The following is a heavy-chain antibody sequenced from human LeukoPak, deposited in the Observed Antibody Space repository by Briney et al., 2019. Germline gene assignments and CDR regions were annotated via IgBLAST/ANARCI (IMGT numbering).Heavy chain of an antibody. D-gene: IGHD4-17*01. CDR2: ISSSGSTI. Sequence: GGSLRLSCAASGVTFSDYYMSWIRQAPGKGLEGVSYISSSGSTIYYADSVKGRFTISRDNAKNSLYLQMNSLRAEDTAVYYCARGDPYGDVYYYGMDVWGQGTTVTVSS. CDR1: GVTFSDYY. CDR3: ARGDPYGDVYYYGMDV. J-gene: IGHJ6*02. V-gene: IGHV3-11*01.